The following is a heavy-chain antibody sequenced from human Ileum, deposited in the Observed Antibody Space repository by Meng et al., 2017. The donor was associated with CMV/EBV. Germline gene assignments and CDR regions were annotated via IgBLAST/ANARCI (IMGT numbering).Heavy chain of an antibody. V-gene: IGHV4-59*01. Sequence: QGLLQESGPGVVKPSETLSLTCSVPGSSIEYYYWSWIRQSPGKGLEYIGYNYDGGSTRYNPSLKSRVTISVDASKSQFSLKLSSVTAADTAVYYCARGVIVLGYFDYWGQGRLVTVSS. J-gene: IGHJ4*02. CDR1: GSSIEYYY. D-gene: IGHD2-8*02. CDR3: ARGVIVLGYFDY. CDR2: NYDGGST.